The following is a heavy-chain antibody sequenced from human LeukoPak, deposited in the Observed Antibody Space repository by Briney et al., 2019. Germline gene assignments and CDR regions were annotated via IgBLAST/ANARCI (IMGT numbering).Heavy chain of an antibody. Sequence: SETLSLTCAVYGGSFSGYYWSWIRQPPGKGLEWIGEINHSGSTNYNPSFKSRVTISVDTSKNQFSLKLSSVTAADTAVYYCARVGHPGYYDSPLAFDIWGQGTMVTVSS. CDR1: GGSFSGYY. D-gene: IGHD3-22*01. J-gene: IGHJ3*02. CDR2: INHSGST. CDR3: ARVGHPGYYDSPLAFDI. V-gene: IGHV4-34*01.